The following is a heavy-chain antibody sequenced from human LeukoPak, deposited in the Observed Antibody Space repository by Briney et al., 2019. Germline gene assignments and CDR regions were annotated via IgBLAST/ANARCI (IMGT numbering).Heavy chain of an antibody. D-gene: IGHD4-23*01. V-gene: IGHV3-15*01. J-gene: IGHJ4*02. CDR3: TTDYGGNSGFDY. CDR2: IKSKTDGGTT. Sequence: KTGGSLRLSCAASGFTFSNYAMSWVRQAPGKGLEWVGRIKSKTDGGTTDYAAPVKGRFTISRDDSKNTLYLQMNSLKTEDTAVYYCTTDYGGNSGFDYWGQGTLVTVSS. CDR1: GFTFSNYA.